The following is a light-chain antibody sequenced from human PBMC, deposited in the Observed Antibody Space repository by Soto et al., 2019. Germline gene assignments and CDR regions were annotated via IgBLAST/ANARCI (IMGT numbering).Light chain of an antibody. CDR2: DAS. J-gene: IGKJ1*01. Sequence: ERLITQSPDTLSVSLGERATLSCRASQSLRSSLAWYQQKPGQAPRLLIYDASTRATGIPARFSGSGSGTDFTLTISGLQSEDFAVYYCQQYNNLPQTFGQGTKVDI. V-gene: IGKV3-15*01. CDR1: QSLRSS. CDR3: QQYNNLPQT.